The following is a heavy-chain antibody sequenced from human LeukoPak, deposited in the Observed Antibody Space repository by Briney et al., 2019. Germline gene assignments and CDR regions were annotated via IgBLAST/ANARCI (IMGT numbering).Heavy chain of an antibody. CDR3: ASGTFDGPLYGTYWYFHV. CDR2: VYSNGNT. D-gene: IGHD1-14*01. CDR1: GGSINNNY. Sequence: SETLSLTCTVSGGSINNNYWSWIRQPPGKGLEWIGYVYSNGNTNYNPSLKSRVIMSIETSKNQLSLKVPSVTAADTAVYYCASGTFDGPLYGTYWYFHVWGRGALVTVSS. V-gene: IGHV4-59*01. J-gene: IGHJ2*01.